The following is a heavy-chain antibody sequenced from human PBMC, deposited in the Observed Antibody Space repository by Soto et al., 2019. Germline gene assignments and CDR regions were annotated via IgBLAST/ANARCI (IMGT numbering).Heavy chain of an antibody. CDR2: ISASGGST. J-gene: IGHJ4*02. D-gene: IGHD1-20*01. Sequence: GGSLRLSCAASGFTFSTYGMSWGRQAPGKGLEWVSGISASGGSTYYADSVKGRFTISRDNSKSTMYLQMNSLRAEDTALYYCAKSNRNNAHFDYWGLGPLVTVSS. V-gene: IGHV3-23*01. CDR1: GFTFSTYG. CDR3: AKSNRNNAHFDY.